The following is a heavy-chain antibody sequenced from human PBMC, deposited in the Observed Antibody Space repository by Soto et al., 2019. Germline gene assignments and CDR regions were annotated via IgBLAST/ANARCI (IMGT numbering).Heavy chain of an antibody. CDR3: ARGDRGAFDD. J-gene: IGHJ4*02. D-gene: IGHD3-10*01. V-gene: IGHV3-74*01. Sequence: EVQLVESGGDLVQPGGSLRLSCAASGFTFSYYWMHWVRQPPGKGLVWVSRIHSDGSATTYADSVKGRFTISRDNAKNRLYLQMNSLTADDTAVYYCARGDRGAFDDWGQATLVTVSS. CDR2: IHSDGSAT. CDR1: GFTFSYYW.